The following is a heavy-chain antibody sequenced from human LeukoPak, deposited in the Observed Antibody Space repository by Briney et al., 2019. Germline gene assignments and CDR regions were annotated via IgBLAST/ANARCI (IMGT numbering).Heavy chain of an antibody. CDR3: ARETYYYGSGSVD. CDR1: GGSISSGAYY. J-gene: IGHJ4*02. D-gene: IGHD3-10*01. Sequence: SETLSLTCTVSGGSISSGAYYWSWIRQLPGTGLEWIGYIYYSGSTYYNPSPKSRVTISVDTSKNQFSLKLSSVTAADTAVYYCARETYYYGSGSVDLGQGTLVTVSS. V-gene: IGHV4-31*02. CDR2: IYYSGST.